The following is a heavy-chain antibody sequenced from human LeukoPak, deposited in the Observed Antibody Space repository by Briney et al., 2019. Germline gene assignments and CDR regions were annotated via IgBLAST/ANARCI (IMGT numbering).Heavy chain of an antibody. Sequence: SETLSLTCTVSGGSISSFYWSWIRQPPGTGLQWIGFIHFSGNTNYNPTLKSRVTISVDTSKNQFSLKLSSVTAADTAVYYCASAANADYSDSSGYYYPFGYWGQGTLVSVSS. CDR1: GGSISSFY. CDR2: IHFSGNT. V-gene: IGHV4-59*01. J-gene: IGHJ4*02. CDR3: ASAANADYSDSSGYYYPFGY. D-gene: IGHD3-22*01.